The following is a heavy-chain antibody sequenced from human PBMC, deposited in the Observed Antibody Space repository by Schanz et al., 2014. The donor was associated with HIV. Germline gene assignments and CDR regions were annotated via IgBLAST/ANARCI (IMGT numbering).Heavy chain of an antibody. Sequence: VQLVQSGGGLVQSGTSLRLSCKASGFTFSSYWMFWVRQAPGKGLEWVSRINTDGSSTNYADSVKGRFTISRDNAKNTLYLQLGSLRPDDTAVYYCARDRISTVGAPHFDYWGRGTLVTVSS. D-gene: IGHD1-26*01. J-gene: IGHJ4*02. CDR1: GFTFSSYW. V-gene: IGHV3-74*01. CDR2: INTDGSST. CDR3: ARDRISTVGAPHFDY.